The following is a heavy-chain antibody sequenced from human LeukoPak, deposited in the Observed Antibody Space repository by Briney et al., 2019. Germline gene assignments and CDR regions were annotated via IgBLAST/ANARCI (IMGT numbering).Heavy chain of an antibody. Sequence: PGGSLRLSCAATGFTFSDYSMSWVRQAPGKGLEWVSTITGNGGDTFYADSVKGQFTISRDNSKNTLYLQMNSLRAEDTAVYYCAKDPLSYGGHYLYYWGQGTLVTVSS. V-gene: IGHV3-23*01. CDR2: ITGNGGDT. CDR3: AKDPLSYGGHYLYY. J-gene: IGHJ4*02. D-gene: IGHD4-23*01. CDR1: GFTFSDYS.